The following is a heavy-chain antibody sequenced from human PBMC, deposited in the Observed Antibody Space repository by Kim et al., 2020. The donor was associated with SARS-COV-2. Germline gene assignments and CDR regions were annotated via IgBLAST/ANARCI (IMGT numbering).Heavy chain of an antibody. J-gene: IGHJ4*02. Sequence: AQGFTGRLVFSLDTSVSTAYLQISSLKAEDTAVYYCARRSSWDETRLFDYWGQGTLVTVSS. D-gene: IGHD6-13*01. CDR3: ARRSSWDETRLFDY. V-gene: IGHV7-4-1*02.